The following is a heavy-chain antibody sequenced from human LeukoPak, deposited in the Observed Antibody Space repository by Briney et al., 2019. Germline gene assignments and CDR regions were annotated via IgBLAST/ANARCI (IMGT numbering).Heavy chain of an antibody. V-gene: IGHV3-30*18. CDR2: ISYDGSNK. D-gene: IGHD2-15*01. CDR3: AKAQRYCSGGSCYPDY. J-gene: IGHJ4*02. CDR1: GFTFSSYG. Sequence: TGGSLRLSCAASGFTFSSYGMHWVRQAPGKGLEWVAVISYDGSNKYYADSVKGRFTISRDNSKNTLYLQMNSLRAEDTAVYYCAKAQRYCSGGSCYPDYWGQGTLVTVPS.